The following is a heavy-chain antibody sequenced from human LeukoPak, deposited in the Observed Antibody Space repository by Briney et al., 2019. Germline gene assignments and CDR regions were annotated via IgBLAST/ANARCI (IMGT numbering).Heavy chain of an antibody. V-gene: IGHV3-48*03. J-gene: IGHJ6*02. Sequence: GGSLRLSCAASGFTFSSYEMNWVRQAPGKGLEWVSYISSSGSTIYYADSVKGRFTISRDNAKNSLYLQMNSLRAEDAAVYYCARDVVVVAATTWPYYYGMDVWGQGTTVTVSS. CDR1: GFTFSSYE. CDR2: ISSSGSTI. CDR3: ARDVVVVAATTWPYYYGMDV. D-gene: IGHD2-15*01.